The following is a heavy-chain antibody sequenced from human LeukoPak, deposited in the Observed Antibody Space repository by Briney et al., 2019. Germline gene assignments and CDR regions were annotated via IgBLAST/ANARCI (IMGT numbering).Heavy chain of an antibody. J-gene: IGHJ5*02. CDR3: ARESYLNWFDP. CDR2: IYTTGST. CDR1: GGSISSGSYY. D-gene: IGHD2-2*02. V-gene: IGHV4-61*02. Sequence: PSETLSLTCTVSGGSISSGSYYWSWIRQPAGKVLEWIGRIYTTGSTNYNPSLKSRVTISVDTSKNQFSLKLSSVTAADTAVYYCARESYLNWFDPWGQGTLVTVSS.